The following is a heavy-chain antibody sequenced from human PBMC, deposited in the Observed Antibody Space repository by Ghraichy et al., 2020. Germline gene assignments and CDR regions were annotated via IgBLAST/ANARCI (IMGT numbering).Heavy chain of an antibody. Sequence: GESLNISCAATGFTFSSYAMSWVRQAPGKGLEWVSAISGSGGSTYYADSVKGRFTISRDNSKNTLYLQMNSLRAEDTAVYYCARNFRGYSGYALDYWGQGTLVTVSS. V-gene: IGHV3-23*01. CDR3: ARNFRGYSGYALDY. CDR1: GFTFSSYA. J-gene: IGHJ4*02. D-gene: IGHD5-12*01. CDR2: ISGSGGST.